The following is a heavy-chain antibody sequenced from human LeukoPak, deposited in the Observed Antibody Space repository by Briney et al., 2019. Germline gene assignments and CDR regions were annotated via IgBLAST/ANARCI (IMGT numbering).Heavy chain of an antibody. J-gene: IGHJ6*03. D-gene: IGHD2-2*01. CDR3: AKSSPRYCSSTSCYYMDV. V-gene: IGHV3-30*02. CDR2: IRYDGSNK. Sequence: PGGSLRLSCAASGFTFSSYGMHWVRQAPGKGLEWVAFIRYDGSNKYYADSVKGRFTISRDNSKNTLYLQMNSLRAGDTAAYYCAKSSPRYCSSTSCYYMDVWGKGTTVTVSS. CDR1: GFTFSSYG.